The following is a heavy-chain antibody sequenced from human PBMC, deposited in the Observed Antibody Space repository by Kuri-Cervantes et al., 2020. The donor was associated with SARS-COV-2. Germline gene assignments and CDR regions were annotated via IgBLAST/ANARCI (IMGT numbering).Heavy chain of an antibody. Sequence: ASVKVSCKASGYTFTSYYMHWVRQAPGQGLKWMGIINPSGGSTSYAQKFQGRVTMTRDTSTSTVYMELSSLRSEDTAVYYCARDKGEYYDFWSGYSKTACWFDPWGQGTLVTVSS. J-gene: IGHJ5*02. V-gene: IGHV1-46*01. CDR2: INPSGGST. CDR1: GYTFTSYY. D-gene: IGHD3-3*01. CDR3: ARDKGEYYDFWSGYSKTACWFDP.